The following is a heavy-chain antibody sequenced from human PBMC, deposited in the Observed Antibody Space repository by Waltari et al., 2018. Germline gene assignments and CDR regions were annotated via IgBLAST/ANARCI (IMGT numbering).Heavy chain of an antibody. Sequence: QLQLQESGPGLVKPSETLSLTCTVSGGSISTSAYYWGWFRQPPGKGLEWIEGIYYTGGTYDNPSLKSRVTISLDTAKNQVSLKLSSVTAADTAVYYCARHLATSSGTTVGYMDVWGRGTTVTVSS. J-gene: IGHJ6*03. V-gene: IGHV4-39*01. CDR2: IYYTGGT. D-gene: IGHD1-7*01. CDR3: ARHLATSSGTTVGYMDV. CDR1: GGSISTSAYY.